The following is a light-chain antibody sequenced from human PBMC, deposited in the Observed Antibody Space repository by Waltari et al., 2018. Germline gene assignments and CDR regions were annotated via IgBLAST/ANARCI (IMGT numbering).Light chain of an antibody. CDR3: QQRSNGIT. CDR2: DAS. J-gene: IGKJ5*01. V-gene: IGKV3-11*01. CDR1: QSVSSY. Sequence: EIVLTQSPATLSLSPGERATISCRASQSVSSYLAWYQQKPGQAPRLLIYDASNRATGIPARFSGSGSGTDFTLTISSLEPEDFAVYYCQQRSNGITFGQGTRLEIK.